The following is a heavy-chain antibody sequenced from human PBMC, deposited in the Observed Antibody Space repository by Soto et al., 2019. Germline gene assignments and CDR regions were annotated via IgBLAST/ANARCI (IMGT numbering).Heavy chain of an antibody. V-gene: IGHV1-46*01. CDR2: INPSGGST. Sequence: ASVRVSCKASGYTFTSYYMHWVRQAPGQGLEWMGIINPSGGSTSYAQKFQGRVTMTRDTSTSTVYMELSSLRSEDTAVYYCARAEMQLWLKTAIDYWGQGTLVTVSS. CDR3: ARAEMQLWLKTAIDY. J-gene: IGHJ4*02. CDR1: GYTFTSYY. D-gene: IGHD5-18*01.